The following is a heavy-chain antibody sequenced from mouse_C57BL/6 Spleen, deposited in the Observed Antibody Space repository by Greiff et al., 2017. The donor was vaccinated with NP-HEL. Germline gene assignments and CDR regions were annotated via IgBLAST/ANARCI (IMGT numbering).Heavy chain of an antibody. CDR1: GYTFTSYW. V-gene: IGHV1-64*01. CDR2: IHPNSGST. J-gene: IGHJ4*01. D-gene: IGHD2-1*01. CDR3: ARTPRNGYYAMDY. Sequence: QVQLQQPGAELVKPGASVKLSCKASGYTFTSYWMHWVKQRPGQGLEWIGMIHPNSGSTNYNEKFKSKATLTVDNSSSTAYMQLSSLTSEDSAVYYCARTPRNGYYAMDYWGQGTSVTVSS.